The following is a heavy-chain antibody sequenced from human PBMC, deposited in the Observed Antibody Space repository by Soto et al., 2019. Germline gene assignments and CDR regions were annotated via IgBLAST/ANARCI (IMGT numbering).Heavy chain of an antibody. CDR2: ISSSSSYM. CDR3: ARGQYSSSPDDWFDP. J-gene: IGHJ5*01. V-gene: IGHV3-21*01. CDR1: GFTFSSYS. Sequence: GGSLRLSCAASGFTFSSYSMNWVRQAPGKGLEWVSSISSSSSYMYYADSVKGRFTISRDNAKNSLYLQMNSLRAEDTAVYYCARGQYSSSPDDWFDPWGQGTTVTVSS. D-gene: IGHD6-6*01.